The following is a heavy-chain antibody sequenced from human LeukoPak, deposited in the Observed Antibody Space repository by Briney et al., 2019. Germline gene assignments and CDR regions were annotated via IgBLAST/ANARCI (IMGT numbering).Heavy chain of an antibody. CDR3: ARARGGWLQLPDY. J-gene: IGHJ4*02. Sequence: GGSLRLSCAASGFTFSSYAMHWVRQAPGKGLEWVAVISYDGSNKYYADSVKGRFTISRDNSKNTLYLQMNSLRAEDTAVYYCARARGGWLQLPDYWGQGTLVTVSS. D-gene: IGHD5-24*01. V-gene: IGHV3-30-3*01. CDR2: ISYDGSNK. CDR1: GFTFSSYA.